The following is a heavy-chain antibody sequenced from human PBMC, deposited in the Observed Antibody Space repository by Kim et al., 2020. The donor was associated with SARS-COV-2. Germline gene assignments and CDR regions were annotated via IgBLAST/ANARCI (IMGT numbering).Heavy chain of an antibody. CDR2: ISSSGSTI. J-gene: IGHJ6*02. CDR1: GFTFSSYE. V-gene: IGHV3-48*03. CDR3: ARASRDLVVVAAPYYYGMDV. D-gene: IGHD2-15*01. Sequence: GGSLRLSCAASGFTFSSYEMNWVRQAPGKGLEWVSYISSSGSTIYYADSVKGRFTISRDNAKNSLYLQMNSLRAEDTAVYYCARASRDLVVVAAPYYYGMDVWGQGTTVTVSS.